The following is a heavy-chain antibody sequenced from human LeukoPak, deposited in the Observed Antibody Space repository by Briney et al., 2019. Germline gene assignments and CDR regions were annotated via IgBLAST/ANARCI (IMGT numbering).Heavy chain of an antibody. Sequence: SETLSLTCTVSGGSISSYYWSWIRQPPGKGLEWIGYIYYSGSTNYNPSLKSRVTISVDTSKNQFSLKLSSVTAADTAVYYCARGYSYGYGWFDPWGRGTLVTVSS. V-gene: IGHV4-59*08. CDR2: IYYSGST. CDR1: GGSISSYY. CDR3: ARGYSYGYGWFDP. J-gene: IGHJ5*02. D-gene: IGHD5-18*01.